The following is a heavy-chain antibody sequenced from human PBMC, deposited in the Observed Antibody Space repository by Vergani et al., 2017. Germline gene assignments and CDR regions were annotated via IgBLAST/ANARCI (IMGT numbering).Heavy chain of an antibody. CDR2: IYHSGST. V-gene: IGHV4-38-2*02. D-gene: IGHD6-19*01. CDR1: GHSISSGYY. Sequence: QVQLQESGPGLVKPSQTLSLTCTVSGHSISSGYYWGWIRQPPGKGLEWIGSIYHSGSTYYNPSLKSRVTIAVDTSKNQFSRKLSSVTAADTAVYYCARTGREQWLGYAFGYWGQGTLVTVSS. CDR3: ARTGREQWLGYAFGY. J-gene: IGHJ4*02.